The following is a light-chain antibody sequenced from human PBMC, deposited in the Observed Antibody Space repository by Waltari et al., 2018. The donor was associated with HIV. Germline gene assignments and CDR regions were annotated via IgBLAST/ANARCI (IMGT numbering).Light chain of an antibody. V-gene: IGKV1-39*01. CDR2: GAL. CDR3: QQSYNLPVT. CDR1: KNITFY. J-gene: IGKJ4*01. Sequence: DIQMTQSPSSLSASVGGRVTISCRSSKNITFYLNWYQQKPGRAPQLLIYGALNFHTWAPRRFSGSGSGTNFTLTITSLQPEDFSTYFCQQSYNLPVTFGGGTKVEV.